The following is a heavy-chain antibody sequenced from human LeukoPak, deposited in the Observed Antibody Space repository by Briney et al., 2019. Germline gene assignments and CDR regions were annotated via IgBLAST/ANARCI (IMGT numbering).Heavy chain of an antibody. CDR2: INSYGSST. V-gene: IGHV3-74*01. Sequence: PLGVLRLSCAASGFTFSSYWMYWVRQAPGKGLEWVSRINSYGSSTSYADSVKGRFTISRDNAKNTLYLQINSLRAEDTAVYYCARDGMEYYYMDVWGKGTTVTISS. J-gene: IGHJ6*03. CDR1: GFTFSSYW. D-gene: IGHD1-26*01. CDR3: ARDGMEYYYMDV.